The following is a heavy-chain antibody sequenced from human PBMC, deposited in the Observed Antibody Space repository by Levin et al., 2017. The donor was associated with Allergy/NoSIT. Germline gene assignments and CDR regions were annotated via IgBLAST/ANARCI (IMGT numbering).Heavy chain of an antibody. CDR2: LQYGVKT. Sequence: SGGSLRLSCVASGTSVTSNYMTWVRQPPAKRLEWVSLLQYGVKTWYADSVKGRFTTSRDSPKNPIYFQMNSLRAEDTAIYYCVREVDHTGSYWWGQGTLVTVSS. D-gene: IGHD1-26*01. CDR3: VREVDHTGSYW. CDR1: GTSVTSNY. V-gene: IGHV3-66*01. J-gene: IGHJ1*01.